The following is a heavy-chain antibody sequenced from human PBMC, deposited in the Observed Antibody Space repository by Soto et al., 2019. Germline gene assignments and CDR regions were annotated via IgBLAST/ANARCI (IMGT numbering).Heavy chain of an antibody. J-gene: IGHJ4*02. D-gene: IGHD6-13*01. CDR1: GDSISSRSYY. CDR3: ARLGSSWYAHYLDY. V-gene: IGHV4-39*01. CDR2: IYYGGNT. Sequence: SETLSLTCTVSGDSISSRSYYWGWIRQPPGTGLEWIGGIYYGGNTYYNPSLKSRVTMSVDTSKNLFSLNLNSVTAADTAVYYCARLGSSWYAHYLDYWGQGTLVTVSS.